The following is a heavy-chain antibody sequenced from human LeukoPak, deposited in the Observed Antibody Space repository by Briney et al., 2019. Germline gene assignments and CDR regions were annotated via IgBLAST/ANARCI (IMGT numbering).Heavy chain of an antibody. CDR1: GGSITSFY. CDR2: IYYSGST. V-gene: IGHV4-59*01. CDR3: ARTLPSAFPPSYFDY. Sequence: SETLSLTCTVSGGSITSFYWSCIRQPPGKALEWIGYIYYSGSTNYNPSLKSRVTISLDTSKNQFSLRLTSVTAADTAVYYCARTLPSAFPPSYFDYLVQASMVSVSS. D-gene: IGHD3-16*01. J-gene: IGHJ4*02.